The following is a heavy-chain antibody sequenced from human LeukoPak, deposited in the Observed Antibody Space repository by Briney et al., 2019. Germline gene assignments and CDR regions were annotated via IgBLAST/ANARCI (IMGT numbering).Heavy chain of an antibody. Sequence: GGSLRLSCAASGFTFSSYAMHWVREAPGKGLEWGAGISYDGSNKYYADSVKGRFTISRDNSKNTLYLQMNSLRAEDTAVYYCARDLTPGYYYGSGSFPTDYWGQGTLVTVSS. CDR1: GFTFSSYA. J-gene: IGHJ4*02. CDR3: ARDLTPGYYYGSGSFPTDY. V-gene: IGHV3-30-3*01. CDR2: ISYDGSNK. D-gene: IGHD3-10*01.